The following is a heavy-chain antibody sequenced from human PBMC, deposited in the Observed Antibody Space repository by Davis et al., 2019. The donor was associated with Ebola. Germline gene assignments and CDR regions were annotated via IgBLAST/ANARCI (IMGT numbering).Heavy chain of an antibody. CDR1: GYTFTSYY. CDR3: ARLYDFWSGYFDFDY. Sequence: ASVKVSCKASGYTFTSYYMHWVRQATGQGLEWMGWMNPNSGNTGYAQKFQGRVTMTRNTSISTAYMELSSLRSEDTAVYYCARLYDFWSGYFDFDYWGQGTLVTVSS. V-gene: IGHV1-8*02. D-gene: IGHD3-3*01. J-gene: IGHJ4*02. CDR2: MNPNSGNT.